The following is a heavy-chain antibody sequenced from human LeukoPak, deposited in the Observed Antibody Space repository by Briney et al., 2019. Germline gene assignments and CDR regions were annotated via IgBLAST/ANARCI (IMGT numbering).Heavy chain of an antibody. V-gene: IGHV3-53*04. CDR3: AGDYYDSSGYYYY. D-gene: IGHD3-22*01. J-gene: IGHJ4*02. Sequence: GGSLRLSCAASGFTFSSNYMSWVRQAPGRGLEGVSVIYSGGSTYYADSVKGRFTISRHNSKNTLYLQMNSLRAEDTAVYYCAGDYYDSSGYYYYWGQGTLVTVSS. CDR1: GFTFSSNY. CDR2: IYSGGST.